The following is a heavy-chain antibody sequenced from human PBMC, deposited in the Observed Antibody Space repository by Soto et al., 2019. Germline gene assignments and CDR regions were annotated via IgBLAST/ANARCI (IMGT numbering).Heavy chain of an antibody. CDR3: ARYKDVLRYFDWYPRSYYYGMDV. CDR1: GYTFTSYY. D-gene: IGHD3-9*01. V-gene: IGHV1-46*01. J-gene: IGHJ6*02. CDR2: INPSGGST. Sequence: ASVKVSCKASGYTFTSYYMHWVRQAPGQGLEWMGIINPSGGSTSYAQKFQGRVTMTRDTSTSTVYMELSSLRSEDTAVYYCARYKDVLRYFDWYPRSYYYGMDVWGQGTTVTVSS.